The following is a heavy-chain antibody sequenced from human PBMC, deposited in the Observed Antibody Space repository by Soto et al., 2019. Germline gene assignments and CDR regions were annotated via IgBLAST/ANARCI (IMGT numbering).Heavy chain of an antibody. CDR1: GFTFSSYA. CDR2: ISGSGGST. CDR3: AKDPAYYYDSSGYYLDY. V-gene: IGHV3-23*01. J-gene: IGHJ4*02. Sequence: GGSLRLSCAASGFTFSSYAMSWVRQAPGKGLEWVSAISGSGGSTYYADSVKGRFTISRDNSKNTLYLQMNSLRAEDTAVYYCAKDPAYYYDSSGYYLDYWGQGTLVTVSS. D-gene: IGHD3-22*01.